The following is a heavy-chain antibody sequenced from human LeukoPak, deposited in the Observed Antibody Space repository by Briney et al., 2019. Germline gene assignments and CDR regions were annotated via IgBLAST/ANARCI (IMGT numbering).Heavy chain of an antibody. V-gene: IGHV3-9*01. CDR2: INWNSGTI. J-gene: IGHJ6*03. CDR1: GFTFDKYG. Sequence: GGSLRLSCVASGFTFDKYGMHWVRQAPGRGLEWVSGINWNSGTIGYADSVKGRFTISRDNAKNSLYLQMNSLRAEDTALYYCARSLSGTRDGYYYYYMDVWGKGTTVTVSS. CDR3: ARSLSGTRDGYYYYYMDV. D-gene: IGHD6-13*01.